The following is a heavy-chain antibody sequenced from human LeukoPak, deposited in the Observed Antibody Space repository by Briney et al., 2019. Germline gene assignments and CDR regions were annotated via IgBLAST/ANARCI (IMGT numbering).Heavy chain of an antibody. Sequence: PGGSLRLSCAASGFTFNNYGMHWVRQAPGKGLEWVAFIRYNGNNQYYADSVKGRFTISRDNSKNTLYLQMNSLRADDTAVYYCAKLGSGIVVAGRQFFDSWGHGTLVAVSS. J-gene: IGHJ4*01. CDR3: AKLGSGIVVAGRQFFDS. V-gene: IGHV3-30*02. D-gene: IGHD6-19*01. CDR1: GFTFNNYG. CDR2: IRYNGNNQ.